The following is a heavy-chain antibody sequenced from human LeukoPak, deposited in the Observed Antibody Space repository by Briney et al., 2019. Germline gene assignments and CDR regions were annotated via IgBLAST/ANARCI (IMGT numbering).Heavy chain of an antibody. CDR2: INPNSGGT. CDR1: GYTFTGYY. CDR3: ARYYDSSGYSSEYFQH. J-gene: IGHJ1*01. D-gene: IGHD3-22*01. Sequence: ASVKVSCKASGYTFTGYYIHWERQAPGQGLEWMGRINPNSGGTNYAQKFQGRVTMTRDTSISTAYMELSRLRSDDTAVYYCARYYDSSGYSSEYFQHWGQGTLVTVSS. V-gene: IGHV1-2*06.